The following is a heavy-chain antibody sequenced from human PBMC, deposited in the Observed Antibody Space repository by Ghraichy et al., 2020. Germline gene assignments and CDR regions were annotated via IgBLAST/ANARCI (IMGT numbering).Heavy chain of an antibody. J-gene: IGHJ6*02. CDR3: ARASTVVRFYYYDGMDV. D-gene: IGHD4-23*01. Sequence: GGSLRLSCVGSGFTFSAYNMNWVRQSPGKGLEWVSYITSISRSIFYADSVKGRFTISRDNAQNSVYLQMNSLRDDDTAVYYCARASTVVRFYYYDGMDVWGQGTTVTVSS. CDR1: GFTFSAYN. CDR2: ITSISRSI. V-gene: IGHV3-48*02.